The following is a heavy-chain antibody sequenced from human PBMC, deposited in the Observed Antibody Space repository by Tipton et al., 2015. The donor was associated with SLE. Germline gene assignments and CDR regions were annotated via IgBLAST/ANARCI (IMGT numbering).Heavy chain of an antibody. D-gene: IGHD1-7*01. CDR2: IDHSGVT. J-gene: IGHJ4*02. CDR3: ARDPATAETRNYYDY. Sequence: TLSLTCAVYGRSFIGSYWTWIRQPPGKGLEWIGDIDHSGVTHYNPSLKSRVTISRDTSGNQFSLKLTSVTAADTAVYYCARDPATAETRNYYDYWGQGTLVTVSS. CDR1: GRSFIGSY. V-gene: IGHV4-34*01.